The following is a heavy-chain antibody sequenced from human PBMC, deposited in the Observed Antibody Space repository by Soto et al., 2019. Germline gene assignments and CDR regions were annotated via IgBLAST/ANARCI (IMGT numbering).Heavy chain of an antibody. CDR2: IIPIFGTA. Sequence: GASVKVSCKASGGTFSSYAISWVRQAPGQGLEWMGGIIPIFGTANYAQKFQGRVTITADESTSTAYMELSSLRSEDTAVYYCAREWNSSGWYARYYYYGMDVWGQGTTVTVSS. CDR1: GGTFSSYA. D-gene: IGHD6-19*01. V-gene: IGHV1-69*13. CDR3: AREWNSSGWYARYYYYGMDV. J-gene: IGHJ6*02.